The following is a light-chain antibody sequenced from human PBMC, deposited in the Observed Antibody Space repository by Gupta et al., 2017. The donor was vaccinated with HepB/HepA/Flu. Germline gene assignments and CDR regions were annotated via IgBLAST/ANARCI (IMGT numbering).Light chain of an antibody. V-gene: IGLV2-14*03. CDR2: DVS. CDR3: SSYTSSSTHV. J-gene: IGLJ1*01. Sequence: SALTQPASGSGSPGQSITISCTGTSSDVGGYNYVSWYQQHPAKAPKLMIYDVSNRPTGVSTRFSGSKAGNTTSLTISGPKEEDEADYYCSSYTSSSTHVFGTGTKVTVL. CDR1: SSDVGGYNY.